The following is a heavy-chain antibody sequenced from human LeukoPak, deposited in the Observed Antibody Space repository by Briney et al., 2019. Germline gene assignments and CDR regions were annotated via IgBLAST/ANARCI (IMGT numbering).Heavy chain of an antibody. CDR3: ARDSYGFHGWFDP. D-gene: IGHD5-18*01. J-gene: IGHJ5*02. CDR1: GGTFSSYA. CDR2: IIPIFGTA. Sequence: GSSVKVSFKASGGTFSSYAISWVRQAPGQGLEWMGGIIPIFGTANYAQKFQGRVTITADESTSTAYMELSSLRSEDTAVYYCARDSYGFHGWFDPWGQGTLVTVSS. V-gene: IGHV1-69*01.